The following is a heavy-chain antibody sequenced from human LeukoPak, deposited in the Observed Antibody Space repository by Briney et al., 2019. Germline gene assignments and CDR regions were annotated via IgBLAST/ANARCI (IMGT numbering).Heavy chain of an antibody. CDR3: ATSGYSGYGIDF. CDR2: INQDGSDT. V-gene: IGHV3-7*03. D-gene: IGHD5-12*01. J-gene: IGHJ4*02. CDR1: GFTFSSYW. Sequence: GGSLRLSCAVTGFTFSSYWMTWVRQAPGKGLEGVANINQDGSDTYSVDSVKGRFTISRDNAKNSLYLETNSLRVEDTAVYYCATSGYSGYGIDFWGQGTLVAVSS.